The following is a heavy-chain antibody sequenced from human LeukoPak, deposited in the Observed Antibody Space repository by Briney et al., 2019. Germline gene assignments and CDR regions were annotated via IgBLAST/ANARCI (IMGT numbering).Heavy chain of an antibody. Sequence: ASVKVSCKASGGTFSSYAISWVRQAPGQGLEWMGGIIPISGTANYAQKFQGRVTITADESTSTAYMELSSLRSEDTAVYYCARAAVGISGYSYGYFDYWGQGTLVTVSS. V-gene: IGHV1-69*13. D-gene: IGHD5-18*01. CDR1: GGTFSSYA. CDR3: ARAAVGISGYSYGYFDY. CDR2: IIPISGTA. J-gene: IGHJ4*02.